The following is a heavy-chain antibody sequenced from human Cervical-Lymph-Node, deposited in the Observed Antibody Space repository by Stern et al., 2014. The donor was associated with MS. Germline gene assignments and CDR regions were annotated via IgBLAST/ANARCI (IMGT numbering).Heavy chain of an antibody. CDR3: SITRITMIVVVTWVTAFDI. V-gene: IGHV1-69*01. CDR2: IIIIFSTA. D-gene: IGHD3-22*01. J-gene: IGHJ3*02. Sequence: VEVVQYGGEVKKHGSSVKVSCKASGGTFSSYAISWVRQAHGKGVEWMGGIIIIFSTANYAQKFQGRFTITAYESTTTAYMELISLISEDTAVYYFSITRITMIVVVTWVTAFDIWGQGTMVTVSS. CDR1: GGTFSSYA.